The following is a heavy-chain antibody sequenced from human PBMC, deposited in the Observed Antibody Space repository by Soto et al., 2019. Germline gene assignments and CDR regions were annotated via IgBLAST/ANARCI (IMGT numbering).Heavy chain of an antibody. Sequence: GASVKVSCKASGYTFTTYPMHWVRQAPGQRLEWMGWINAGNGHTKYSQKFQGRVSITRDTSASTAYMELSSLRSEDTAVYYCATGGLVPAVHYNYGLDVWGQGTTVTVSS. V-gene: IGHV1-3*01. CDR2: INAGNGHT. CDR3: ATGGLVPAVHYNYGLDV. J-gene: IGHJ6*02. CDR1: GYTFTTYP. D-gene: IGHD2-2*01.